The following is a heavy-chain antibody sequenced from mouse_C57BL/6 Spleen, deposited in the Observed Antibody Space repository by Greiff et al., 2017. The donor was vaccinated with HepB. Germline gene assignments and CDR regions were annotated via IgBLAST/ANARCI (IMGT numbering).Heavy chain of an antibody. D-gene: IGHD2-4*01. Sequence: EVQGVESGGDLVKPGGSLKLSCAASGFTFSSYGMSWVRQTPDKRLEWVATISSGGSYTYYPDSVKGRFTISRDNAKNTLYLQMSSLKSEDTAMYYGARGDDYDGVFAYWGQGTLVTVSA. CDR2: ISSGGSYT. V-gene: IGHV5-6*01. CDR1: GFTFSSYG. J-gene: IGHJ3*01. CDR3: ARGDDYDGVFAY.